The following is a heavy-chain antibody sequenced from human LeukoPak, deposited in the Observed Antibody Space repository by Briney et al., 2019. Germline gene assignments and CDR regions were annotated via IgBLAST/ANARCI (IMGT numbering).Heavy chain of an antibody. CDR3: ARFRTTSGYYYGMDV. Sequence: GGSLRLSCAASGFTFSSYWMSWVRQAPGEGLEWVANIKQDGSEKYYVDSVKGRFTISRDNAKNSLYLQMNSLRAEDTAVYYCARFRTTSGYYYGMDVWGQGTTVTVSS. CDR2: IKQDGSEK. CDR1: GFTFSSYW. V-gene: IGHV3-7*01. J-gene: IGHJ6*02. D-gene: IGHD2/OR15-2a*01.